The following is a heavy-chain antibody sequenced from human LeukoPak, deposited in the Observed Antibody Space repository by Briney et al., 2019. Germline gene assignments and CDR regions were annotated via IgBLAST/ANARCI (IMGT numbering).Heavy chain of an antibody. D-gene: IGHD2-15*01. Sequence: GSSLRLSCIPCGFTFTHHGKHGAPQAPGKGREGVASIWDDGRDKYCGDSVRPRFTISRDNSKKTLYLQMNSLRAEDPDVYYCAKDAGNLLYYFDYWGQGALVTVSS. V-gene: IGHV3-30*18. CDR1: GFTFTHHG. CDR2: IWDDGRDK. J-gene: IGHJ4*02. CDR3: AKDAGNLLYYFDY.